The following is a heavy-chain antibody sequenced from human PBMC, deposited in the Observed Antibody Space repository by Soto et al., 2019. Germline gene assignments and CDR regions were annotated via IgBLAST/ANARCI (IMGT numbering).Heavy chain of an antibody. CDR2: INHSGST. D-gene: IGHD3-3*01. J-gene: IGHJ6*02. CDR3: GRAYAYYDFWSGPLMDV. V-gene: IGHV4-34*01. Sequence: SETLSLTCAVYGGSFSGYYWSWIRQPPGKGLEWIGEINHSGSTNYNPSLKSRVTISVDTSKNQFSLKLSSVTAADTAVYYCGRAYAYYDFWSGPLMDVWGQGTTVTVSS. CDR1: GGSFSGYY.